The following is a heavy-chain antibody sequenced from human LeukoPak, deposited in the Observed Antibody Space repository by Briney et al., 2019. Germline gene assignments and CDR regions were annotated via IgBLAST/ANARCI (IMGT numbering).Heavy chain of an antibody. CDR3: ARGGYSYGYEFWFDP. CDR2: IYYSGST. D-gene: IGHD5-18*01. V-gene: IGHV4-59*01. Sequence: PSETLSLTCTVSGGSISSYYWSWIRQPPGKGLEWIGYIYYSGSTNYNPSLKSRVTISVDTSKNQFSLKLSSVTAADTAVYYCARGGYSYGYEFWFDPWGQGTLVTVSS. J-gene: IGHJ5*02. CDR1: GGSISSYY.